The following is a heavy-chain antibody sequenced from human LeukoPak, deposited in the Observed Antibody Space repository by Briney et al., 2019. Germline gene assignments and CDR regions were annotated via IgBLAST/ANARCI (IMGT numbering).Heavy chain of an antibody. CDR2: FNHSRST. D-gene: IGHD6-13*01. V-gene: IGHV4-34*01. Sequence: SETLSLTCAVYGGSFSGYYWSWIRQPPGKGLEWIGEFNHSRSTNYNPSLKSRVTISVDTSKNQFSLKLSSVTAADTAVYYCARASGAAAGGNWFDPWGQGTLVTVSS. CDR1: GGSFSGYY. CDR3: ARASGAAAGGNWFDP. J-gene: IGHJ5*02.